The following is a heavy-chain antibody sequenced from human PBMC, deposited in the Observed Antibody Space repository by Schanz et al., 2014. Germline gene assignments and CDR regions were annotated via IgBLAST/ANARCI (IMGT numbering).Heavy chain of an antibody. CDR1: GYTFTSYG. D-gene: IGHD2-2*01. CDR3: ARDRRRYCSTASCLHDNWFDP. Sequence: QVQLIQSGAEVKKPGASVKVSCTASGYTFTSYGINWVRQAPGQGLEWMGWISAYNGNTNYAQKVQGRVTMTTDTSTGTAYMELRSLRSDDTAVYYCARDRRRYCSTASCLHDNWFDPWGQGTLVIVSS. V-gene: IGHV1-18*01. CDR2: ISAYNGNT. J-gene: IGHJ5*02.